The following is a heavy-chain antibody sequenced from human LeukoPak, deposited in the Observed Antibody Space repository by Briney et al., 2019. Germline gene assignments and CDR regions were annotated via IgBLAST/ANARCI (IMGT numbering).Heavy chain of an antibody. J-gene: IGHJ6*03. CDR2: IRYDGSNK. Sequence: PGGSPRLSCAASGFTVSSNYMSWVRQAPGKGLEWVAFIRYDGSNKYYADSVKGRFTISRDNFKNTLYLQMNSLRAEDTAVFYCAKGGGYEAQYYYYYMDVWGKGTTVTISS. CDR1: GFTVSSNY. CDR3: AKGGGYEAQYYYYYMDV. D-gene: IGHD5-12*01. V-gene: IGHV3-30*02.